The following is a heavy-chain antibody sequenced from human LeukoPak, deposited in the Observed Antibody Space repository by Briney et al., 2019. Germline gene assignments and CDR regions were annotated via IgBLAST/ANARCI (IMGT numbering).Heavy chain of an antibody. CDR1: GDSVSSNSAA. D-gene: IGHD5-24*01. J-gene: IGHJ4*02. CDR3: AREELATLGPFDF. Sequence: SQTRSLTCAISGDSVSSNSAAWNWIRQSPSRGLEWLGRTYYKSKWSNDYALSVKSRITINPDTSRNQFSLQLNSVTPEDTAVYYCAREELATLGPFDFWGQGTLVTVSS. V-gene: IGHV6-1*01. CDR2: TYYKSKWSN.